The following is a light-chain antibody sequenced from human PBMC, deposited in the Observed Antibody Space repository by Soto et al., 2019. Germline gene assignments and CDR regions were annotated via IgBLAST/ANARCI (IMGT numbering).Light chain of an antibody. V-gene: IGKV1-9*01. J-gene: IGKJ4*01. Sequence: IQLTQSPSSLSAPVGGRVTITCRPSQGISNFLAWYKQKPGKAPKLLIYAASTLQSGVPSRFSGSGSGTDFTLTISSLQPEDFATYYCQQLESYPSTFGGGTKVDIK. CDR2: AAS. CDR1: QGISNF. CDR3: QQLESYPST.